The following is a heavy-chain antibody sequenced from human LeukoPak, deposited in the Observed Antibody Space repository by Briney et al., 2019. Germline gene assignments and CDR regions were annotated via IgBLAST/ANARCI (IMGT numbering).Heavy chain of an antibody. J-gene: IGHJ3*02. CDR2: INHSGST. V-gene: IGHV4-34*01. CDR3: ARSKSRGGFDI. D-gene: IGHD3-16*01. Sequence: SETLSLTCAVYGGSFSGYYWSWIRQPPGKGLEWIGEINHSGSTNYNPSLKSRVTISVDTSKNQFSLKLSSVTAADTAVYYCARSKSRGGFDIWGQGTMVTVSS. CDR1: GGSFSGYY.